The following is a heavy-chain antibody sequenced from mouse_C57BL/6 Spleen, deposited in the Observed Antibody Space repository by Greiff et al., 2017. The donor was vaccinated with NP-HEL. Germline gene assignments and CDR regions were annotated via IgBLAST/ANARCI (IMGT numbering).Heavy chain of an antibody. CDR2: IRNKANGYTT. CDR1: GFTFTDYY. V-gene: IGHV7-3*01. J-gene: IGHJ1*03. D-gene: IGHD1-1*01. CDR3: ARYIPLLLRYFDV. Sequence: EVQLQESGGGLVQPGGSLSLSCAASGFTFTDYYMSWVRQPPGKALEWLGFIRNKANGYTTEYSASVKGRFTISRDNSQSILYLQMNALRAEDSATYDCARYIPLLLRYFDVWGTGTTVTVSS.